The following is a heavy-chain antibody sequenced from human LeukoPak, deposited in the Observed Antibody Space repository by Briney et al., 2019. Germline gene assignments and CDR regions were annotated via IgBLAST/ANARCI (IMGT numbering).Heavy chain of an antibody. CDR2: ISGSGGST. D-gene: IGHD4-11*01. Sequence: GGSLRLSCAASGFTFSSYAMSWVRQAPGKGLEWVSAISGSGGSTYYADSVKGRFTISRDNSKNTLYLQMNSLRAEDTAVYYCASLPVRVTATRDYWGQGTLVTVSS. CDR1: GFTFSSYA. CDR3: ASLPVRVTATRDY. J-gene: IGHJ4*02. V-gene: IGHV3-23*01.